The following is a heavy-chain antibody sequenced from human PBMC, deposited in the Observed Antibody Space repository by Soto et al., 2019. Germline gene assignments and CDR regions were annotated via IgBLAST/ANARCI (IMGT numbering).Heavy chain of an antibody. CDR1: GFTFSSYA. CDR2: ISYDGSNK. J-gene: IGHJ3*02. V-gene: IGHV3-30-3*01. Sequence: QVQLVESGGGVVQPGRSLRLSRAASGFTFSSYAMHWVRQAPGKGLEWVAVISYDGSNKYYADSVKGRFTISRDNSKNTLYLQMNSLRAEDTAVYYCARDGGVAGAFDIWGQGTMVTVSS. D-gene: IGHD6-19*01. CDR3: ARDGGVAGAFDI.